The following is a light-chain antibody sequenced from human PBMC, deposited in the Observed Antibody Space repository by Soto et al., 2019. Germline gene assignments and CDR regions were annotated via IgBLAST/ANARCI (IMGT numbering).Light chain of an antibody. J-gene: IGKJ1*01. CDR1: QSVRSS. CDR2: HTS. CDR3: QQPSSWPRP. Sequence: EIVLTQSPVTLSLSPGDRATLSCRASQSVRSSLAWYQQKPGQAPRLLIYHTSNRATGIPSRFSGSGSGTGYTLTIISVEPEDFALYSCQQPSSWPRPFGQATKREV. V-gene: IGKV3-11*01.